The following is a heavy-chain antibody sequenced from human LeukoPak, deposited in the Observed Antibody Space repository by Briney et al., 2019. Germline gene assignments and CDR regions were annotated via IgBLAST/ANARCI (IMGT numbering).Heavy chain of an antibody. J-gene: IGHJ4*02. CDR1: GGTFSSYA. D-gene: IGHD2-15*01. CDR2: IIPILGIA. Sequence: ASVKVSCKASGGTFSSYAIIWVRQAPGQGLEWMGRIIPILGIANYAQKFQGRVTITADKSTSTAYMELSSLRSEDTAVYYCARDLDCSGGSCYSAGWGQGTLVTVSS. V-gene: IGHV1-69*04. CDR3: ARDLDCSGGSCYSAG.